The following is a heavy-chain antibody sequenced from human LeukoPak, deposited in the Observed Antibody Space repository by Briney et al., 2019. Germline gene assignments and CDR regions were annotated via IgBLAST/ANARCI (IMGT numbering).Heavy chain of an antibody. CDR2: INPSSGGT. D-gene: IGHD3-10*01. J-gene: IGHJ4*02. CDR3: ARDYGSGIA. Sequence: ASVKVSWKASGYTFTGYYMHWVRQAPGQGLEWMGRINPSSGGTNYAQNFQGRVTMTRDKSISTAYMELSSLRSDDTAVYYCARDYGSGIAWGQGTLVTVSS. V-gene: IGHV1-2*06. CDR1: GYTFTGYY.